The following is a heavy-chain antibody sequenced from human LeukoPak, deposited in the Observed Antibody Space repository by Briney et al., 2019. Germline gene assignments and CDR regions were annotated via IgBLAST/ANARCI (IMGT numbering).Heavy chain of an antibody. CDR1: GFTFRSYD. J-gene: IGHJ4*02. CDR2: ITGTGGNT. D-gene: IGHD2-15*01. V-gene: IGHV3-23*01. CDR3: AKGGFCSSGTCYSPPVDY. Sequence: PGGSLRLSCAASGFTFRSYDMSWVRQAPGKGLEWVSDITGTGGNTYYADSVKGRFTTSRDNSKNTLYLQMNSLRAEDTAVYYCAKGGFCSSGTCYSPPVDYWGQGTLVTVSS.